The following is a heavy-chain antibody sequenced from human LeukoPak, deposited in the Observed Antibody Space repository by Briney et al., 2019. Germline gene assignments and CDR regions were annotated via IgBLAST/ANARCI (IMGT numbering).Heavy chain of an antibody. D-gene: IGHD5-24*01. Sequence: SETLSLTCTVSGYSISSGYYWGWIRQPPGKGLEWIGSIYHSGSTYYNPSLKSRVTISVDTSKNQFSLKLSSVTAADTAVYYCAREDGTYFDYWGQGTLVTVSS. CDR1: GYSISSGYY. CDR3: AREDGTYFDY. V-gene: IGHV4-38-2*02. CDR2: IYHSGST. J-gene: IGHJ4*02.